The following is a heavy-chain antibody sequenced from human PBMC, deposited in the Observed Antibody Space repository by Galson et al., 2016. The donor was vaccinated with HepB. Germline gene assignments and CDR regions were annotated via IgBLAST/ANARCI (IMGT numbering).Heavy chain of an antibody. J-gene: IGHJ4*02. D-gene: IGHD1-14*01. CDR2: IDWDDDE. CDR3: ARYFADRSYFDY. Sequence: PALVKPTQTLTLTCTFSGFSLTTRGVCVSWIRQPPGKALEWLARIDWDDDEYYSTSLKTRLSISKDSSKNQVVLKVTNTDPADTATYYCARYFADRSYFDYWGQGALVIVSS. CDR1: GFSLTTRGVC. V-gene: IGHV2-70*11.